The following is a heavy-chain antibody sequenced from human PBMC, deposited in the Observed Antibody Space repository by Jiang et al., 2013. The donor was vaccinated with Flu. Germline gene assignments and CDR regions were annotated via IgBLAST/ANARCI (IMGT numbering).Heavy chain of an antibody. J-gene: IGHJ5*02. D-gene: IGHD2-15*01. CDR3: ATTGFGGYCSGGSCYPNWFDP. CDR1: GYTLTELS. CDR2: FDPEDGET. V-gene: IGHV1-24*01. Sequence: SGAEVKKPGASVKVSCKVSGYTLTELSMHWVRQAPGKGLEWMGGFDPEDGETIYAQKFQGRVTMTEDTSTDTAYMELSSLRSEDTAVYYCATTGFGGYCSGGSCYPNWFDPWGQGTLVTVSS.